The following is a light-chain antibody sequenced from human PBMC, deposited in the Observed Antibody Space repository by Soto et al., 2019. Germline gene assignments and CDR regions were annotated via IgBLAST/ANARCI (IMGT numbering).Light chain of an antibody. CDR1: QSLLXSDDGNTY. CDR2: TVS. CDR3: MQSIQLPPIT. V-gene: IGKV2-40*01. J-gene: IGKJ5*01. Sequence: DIVMTQTPLSLTVTPGEPASISCRSSQSLLXSDDGNTYLDWYLQKPGQSPQLLIYTVSYRASGVPDRFSGSGSGTDFTLKISRVEAEDVGVYYCMQSIQLPPITFGQGTRLEIK.